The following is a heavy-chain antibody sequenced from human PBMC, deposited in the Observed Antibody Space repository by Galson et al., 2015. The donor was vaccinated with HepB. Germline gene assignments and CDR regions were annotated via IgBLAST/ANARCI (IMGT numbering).Heavy chain of an antibody. CDR1: GFTFITYW. D-gene: IGHD3-10*01. J-gene: IGHJ5*02. V-gene: IGHV3-74*01. CDR3: ARGKNDYASGSYSNWFDP. Sequence: SLRLSCAASGFTFITYWMHWVCQAPGKGLVWVARINGDGSTTTYADSVKGRFTISRDNAKNTLYLQMNSLRAEDTAVYYCARGKNDYASGSYSNWFDPWGQGTLVTVSS. CDR2: INGDGSTT.